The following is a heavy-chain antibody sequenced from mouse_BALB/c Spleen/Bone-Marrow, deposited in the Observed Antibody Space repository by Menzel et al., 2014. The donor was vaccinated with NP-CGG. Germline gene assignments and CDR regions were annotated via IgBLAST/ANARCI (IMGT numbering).Heavy chain of an antibody. CDR1: GFTFSDNW. Sequence: VQLQQSGAELMKPGASVKISCKATGFTFSDNWIEWVKQRPGHGLEWIGEILPGSGTTNYNEKFKGKATFTADTSSNTAYLQRSSRTSGDSAVYYGARDYRYGRVYAMDDGGQGTSVTVSS. J-gene: IGHJ4*01. CDR2: ILPGSGTT. CDR3: ARDYRYGRVYAMDD. D-gene: IGHD2-14*01. V-gene: IGHV1-9*01.